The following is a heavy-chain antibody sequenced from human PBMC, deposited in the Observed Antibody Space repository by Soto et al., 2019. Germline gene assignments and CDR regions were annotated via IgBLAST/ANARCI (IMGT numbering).Heavy chain of an antibody. CDR3: ARQRTSVGTQAYFDV. D-gene: IGHD1-26*01. V-gene: IGHV4-39*01. CDR2: IYYSGRT. Sequence: PSETLSVTCTVTGDSINSRSYYWAWIRQPPGRGLEWIRSIYYSGRTYNNPSLTSRVSMSIDTSKDQFSLKLKSVTAADTALYFCARQRTSVGTQAYFDVWGPGSLVTVYS. CDR1: GDSINSRSYY. J-gene: IGHJ4*02.